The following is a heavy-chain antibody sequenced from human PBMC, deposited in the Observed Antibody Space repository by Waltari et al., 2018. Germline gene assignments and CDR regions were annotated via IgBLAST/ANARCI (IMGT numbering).Heavy chain of an antibody. CDR2: IYHTGST. J-gene: IGHJ3*02. Sequence: QVQLQESGPGLVKPSETLSLTCIVSDYSINSRHYWVWIRQPPGTGLEWIASIYHTGSTYSNPSLKSRVTISVDKSKNLFSLKLTSVTAADTAVYYCARDPSQFSSNWYCDIWGQGTMVTVSS. V-gene: IGHV4-38-2*02. D-gene: IGHD6-13*01. CDR1: DYSINSRHY. CDR3: ARDPSQFSSNWYCDI.